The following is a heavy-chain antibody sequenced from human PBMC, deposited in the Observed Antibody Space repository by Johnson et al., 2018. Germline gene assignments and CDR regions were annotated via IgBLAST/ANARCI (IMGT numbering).Heavy chain of an antibody. J-gene: IGHJ6*03. D-gene: IGHD3-3*01. Sequence: VQLVESGGGLVQPGRSLRLSCAASGFTFDDYAMHWVRQAPGKGLEWVSGISWNSGSIGYADSVKGRFTISRDNAKNSLYLQMNSLRAEDTAVYYCAKDGFWRGPYYYYSMDVWGKGTTVTVSS. CDR2: ISWNSGSI. CDR3: AKDGFWRGPYYYYSMDV. V-gene: IGHV3-9*01. CDR1: GFTFDDYA.